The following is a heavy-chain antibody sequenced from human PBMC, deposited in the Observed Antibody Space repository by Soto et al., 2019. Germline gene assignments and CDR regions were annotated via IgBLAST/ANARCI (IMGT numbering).Heavy chain of an antibody. CDR1: GFTFSSYS. CDR2: ISSSSSTI. J-gene: IGHJ4*02. Sequence: GGSLRLSCAASGFTFSSYSMNWVRLAPGKGVEWVSYISSSSSTIYYADSVKGRFTISRDNAKNSLYLQMNSLRDEDTAVYYCARVLWFGELLSSFDYWGQGTLVTVPS. V-gene: IGHV3-48*02. D-gene: IGHD3-10*01. CDR3: ARVLWFGELLSSFDY.